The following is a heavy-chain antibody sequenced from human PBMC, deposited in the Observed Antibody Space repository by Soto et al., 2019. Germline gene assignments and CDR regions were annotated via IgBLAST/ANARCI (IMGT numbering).Heavy chain of an antibody. V-gene: IGHV1-18*01. CDR1: GYTFSSYG. Sequence: ASGKVSCKASGYTFSSYGISWVRQAPGQGLEWMGWISAYNGNTNYAQKLQGRVTMTTDTSTSTAYMEVRSLRSDDTAVYYCARSIAAAVDLDYWGQGTLVTVSS. J-gene: IGHJ4*02. D-gene: IGHD6-13*01. CDR2: ISAYNGNT. CDR3: ARSIAAAVDLDY.